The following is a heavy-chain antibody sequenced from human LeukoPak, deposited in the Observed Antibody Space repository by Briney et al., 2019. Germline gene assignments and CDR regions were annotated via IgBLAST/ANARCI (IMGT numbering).Heavy chain of an antibody. Sequence: GRSLRLSCAASGFTFSSYGMHWVRQAPGKGLEWVAVISYDGSNKYYADSVKGRFTISRDNSKNTLYLQMNRLRAEDTAVYYCAKDQIQLWLGSVDYWGQGTLVTVSS. CDR3: AKDQIQLWLGSVDY. D-gene: IGHD5-18*01. CDR1: GFTFSSYG. CDR2: ISYDGSNK. V-gene: IGHV3-30*18. J-gene: IGHJ4*02.